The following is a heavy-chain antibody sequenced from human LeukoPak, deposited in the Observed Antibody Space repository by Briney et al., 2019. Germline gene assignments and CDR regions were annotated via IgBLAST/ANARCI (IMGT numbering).Heavy chain of an antibody. V-gene: IGHV3-53*04. CDR1: GFTVSSNY. J-gene: IGHJ4*02. CDR2: IYSGGST. D-gene: IGHD1-26*01. Sequence: GGSLILSCAASGFTVSSNYMSWVRQAPGKGLEWVSVIYSGGSTYYADSVKGRFTISRHNSKNTLYLQMNSLRAEDTAVYYCARGVGADYFDYWGQGTLVAVSS. CDR3: ARGVGADYFDY.